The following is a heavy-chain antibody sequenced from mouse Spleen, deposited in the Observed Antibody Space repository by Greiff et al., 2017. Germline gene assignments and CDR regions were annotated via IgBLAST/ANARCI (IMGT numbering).Heavy chain of an antibody. V-gene: IGHV1-78*01. Sequence: QVQLKESDAELVKPGASVKISCKVSGYTFTDYTIHWMKQRPEQGLEWIGYIYPRDGSTKYNEKFKGKATLTADKSSSTAYMQLNSLTSEDSAVYFCASPYCYGSSYVFDYWGQGTTLTVSS. CDR1: GYTFTDYT. CDR3: ASPYCYGSSYVFDY. D-gene: IGHD1-1*01. J-gene: IGHJ2*01. CDR2: IYPRDGST.